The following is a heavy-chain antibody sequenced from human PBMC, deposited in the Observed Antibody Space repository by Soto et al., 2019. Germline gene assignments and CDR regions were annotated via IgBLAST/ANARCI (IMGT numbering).Heavy chain of an antibody. CDR3: VKVSTFYDILTGYYSTNFFDP. J-gene: IGHJ5*02. V-gene: IGHV3-64D*06. Sequence: GGSLRLSCSASGFTFSEYSMHWVRQAPGKGLQYVSTISSDGDITYYADSVKGRFTISRDNSMNTLYLQMNSLRPEDTAVYYCVKVSTFYDILTGYYSTNFFDPWGQGTLVTVSS. D-gene: IGHD3-9*01. CDR1: GFTFSEYS. CDR2: ISSDGDIT.